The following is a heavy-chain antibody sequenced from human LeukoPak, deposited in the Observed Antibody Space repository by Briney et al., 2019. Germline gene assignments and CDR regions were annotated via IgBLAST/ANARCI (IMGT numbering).Heavy chain of an antibody. J-gene: IGHJ4*02. CDR2: ISSSSSYI. CDR3: ARDRLYYYDSSDMYYFDY. CDR1: GFTFSSYS. V-gene: IGHV3-21*01. Sequence: PGGSLRLSCAASGFTFSSYSMNWVRQAPGKGLEWVSSISSSSSYIYYADSVKGRFTISRDNAKNSLYLQMNSLRAEDTAVYYCARDRLYYYDSSDMYYFDYWGQGTLVTVSS. D-gene: IGHD3-22*01.